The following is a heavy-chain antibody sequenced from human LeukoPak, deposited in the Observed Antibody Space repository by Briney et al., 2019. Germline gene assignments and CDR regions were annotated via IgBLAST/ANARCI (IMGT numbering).Heavy chain of an antibody. J-gene: IGHJ4*02. Sequence: GGSLRLSCAASRFTFSSYAMSWVRQAPGKGLEWVSAISGSGGSTYYADSVKGRFTLSRDNSKNTLYLQMNSLRAEDTALYYCAKNGGSSAGFDYWGQGTLVTVSS. CDR1: RFTFSSYA. CDR3: AKNGGSSAGFDY. D-gene: IGHD1-26*01. V-gene: IGHV3-23*01. CDR2: ISGSGGST.